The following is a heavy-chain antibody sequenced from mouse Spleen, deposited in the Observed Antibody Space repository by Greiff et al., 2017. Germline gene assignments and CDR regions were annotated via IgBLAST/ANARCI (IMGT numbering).Heavy chain of an antibody. CDR2: ISNLAYSI. D-gene: IGHD2-10*01. CDR1: GFTFSDYG. V-gene: IGHV5-15*01. J-gene: IGHJ3*01. CDR3: ARPYQGTWFAY. Sequence: EVKLVESGGGLVKPGGSLKLSCAASGFTFSDYGMAWVRQAPGKGPEWLAFISNLAYSIYYADTVTGRFTISRENAKNTLYLEMSSLRSEDTAMYYCARPYQGTWFAYWGQGTLVTVSA.